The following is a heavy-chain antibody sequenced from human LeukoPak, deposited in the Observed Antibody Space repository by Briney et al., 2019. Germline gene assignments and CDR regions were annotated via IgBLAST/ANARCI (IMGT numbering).Heavy chain of an antibody. V-gene: IGHV3-73*01. CDR2: IRSKPNIYAT. CDR1: GFTFNGSA. J-gene: IGHJ4*02. Sequence: GGSLRLSCAASGFTFNGSALHWVRQPPGKGLEWLGRIRSKPNIYATAYAASVKGRFTISRDNSKNTPYLQMNSLRAEDTAVYYCAKDLAYYDYVWGSSPFDYWGQGTLVTVSS. D-gene: IGHD3-16*01. CDR3: AKDLAYYDYVWGSSPFDY.